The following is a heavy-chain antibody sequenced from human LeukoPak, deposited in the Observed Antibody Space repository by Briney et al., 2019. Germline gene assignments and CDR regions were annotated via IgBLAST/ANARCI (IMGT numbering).Heavy chain of an antibody. Sequence: GASVTVSFAASGYIFTNYAINWMRQAPGQGLEWMGWITTSTGNPTYAQGFTGRFVFSSDTSVSTAYLQISSLRAEDTAVYYCARDPYAPPSSDLQRLDSWGQGTLVTVSS. J-gene: IGHJ5*01. CDR2: ITTSTGNP. CDR1: GYIFTNYA. D-gene: IGHD6-25*01. CDR3: ARDPYAPPSSDLQRLDS. V-gene: IGHV7-4-1*02.